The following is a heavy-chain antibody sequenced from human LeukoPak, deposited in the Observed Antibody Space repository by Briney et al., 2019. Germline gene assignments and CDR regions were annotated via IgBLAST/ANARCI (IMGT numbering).Heavy chain of an antibody. CDR2: ITTSSSYI. CDR1: GFTFDDYG. V-gene: IGHV3-21*01. CDR3: ATGGVHYYDSSADY. J-gene: IGHJ4*02. Sequence: GGSLRLSCAASGFTFDDYGVSWVRQAPGKGLEWVSSITTSSSYIYYADSVKGRFTISRDNAKNSLYLQMNSLRGEETAVYYCATGGVHYYDSSADYWGQGTLVTVSS. D-gene: IGHD3-22*01.